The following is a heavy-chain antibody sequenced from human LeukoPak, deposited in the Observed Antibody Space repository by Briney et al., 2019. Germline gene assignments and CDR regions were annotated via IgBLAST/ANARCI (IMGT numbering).Heavy chain of an antibody. Sequence: PGGSLRLSCAASRFTFSSYAMTWVRQAPGKGLEWVSGISGSGGSTYYADSVKGRFTISRDNSKNTLYLQMNSLRAEDTAVYYCARGNDIVTDHFDYWGQGTLVTVSS. V-gene: IGHV3-23*01. D-gene: IGHD3-9*01. CDR3: ARGNDIVTDHFDY. CDR2: ISGSGGST. J-gene: IGHJ4*02. CDR1: RFTFSSYA.